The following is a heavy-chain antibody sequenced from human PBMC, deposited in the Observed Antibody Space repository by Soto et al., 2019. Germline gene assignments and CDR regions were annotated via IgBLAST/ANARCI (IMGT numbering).Heavy chain of an antibody. D-gene: IGHD6-6*01. J-gene: IGHJ6*02. CDR2: IYYSGST. V-gene: IGHV4-39*01. CDR1: GGSISSSSYY. CDR3: ASPSIAAQDYYYYGMDV. Sequence: SETLSLTCTVSGGSISSSSYYWGWIRQPPGKGLEWIGSIYYSGSTYYNPSLKSRVTISVDTSKNQFSLKLSSVTAADTAVYYCASPSIAAQDYYYYGMDVWGQGTTVTVSS.